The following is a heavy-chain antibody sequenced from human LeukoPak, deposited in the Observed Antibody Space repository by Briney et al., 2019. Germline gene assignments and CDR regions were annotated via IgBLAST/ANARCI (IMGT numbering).Heavy chain of an antibody. J-gene: IGHJ4*02. Sequence: GGSLRLSCAASGFTFSSYWMSWVRQAPGKGLEWVANIKQDGSERYYVDSVKGRFTITRDNAKNSLSLQMNNLRVEDTAVYYCARAGSHWHYVYWGQGTVVTVSS. D-gene: IGHD3-10*01. CDR3: ARAGSHWHYVY. CDR1: GFTFSSYW. CDR2: IKQDGSER. V-gene: IGHV3-7*01.